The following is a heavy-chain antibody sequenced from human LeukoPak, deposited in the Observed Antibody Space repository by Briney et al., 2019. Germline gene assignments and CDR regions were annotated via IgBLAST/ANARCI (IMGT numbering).Heavy chain of an antibody. V-gene: IGHV3-23*01. CDR3: AKSIGGVVVVAADY. D-gene: IGHD2-15*01. Sequence: GGSLRLSCAASGFTLSTYAMTWVRQAPGNGLEWVSVISGSGGSTYYADSVKGRFTLSRDNSKNTLYLQMNSLRAEDTAVYYCAKSIGGVVVVAADYWGQGTLVTVSS. J-gene: IGHJ4*02. CDR2: ISGSGGST. CDR1: GFTLSTYA.